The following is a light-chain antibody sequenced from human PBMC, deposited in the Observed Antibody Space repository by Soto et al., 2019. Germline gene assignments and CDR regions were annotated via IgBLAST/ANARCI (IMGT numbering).Light chain of an antibody. CDR2: DVS. CDR3: SSYTSSSTLEV. CDR1: SSDVGGYNY. Sequence: QSVLTQPASVSVSPGQSITISCTGTSSDVGGYNYVSWYQQHPGKAPKLMIYDVSNRPSGVSNRFSGSKSGNTASLTISGLQAEDEADYYCSSYTSSSTLEVFGTG. V-gene: IGLV2-14*01. J-gene: IGLJ1*01.